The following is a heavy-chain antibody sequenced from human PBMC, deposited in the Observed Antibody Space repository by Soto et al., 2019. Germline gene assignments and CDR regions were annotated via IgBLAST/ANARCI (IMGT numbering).Heavy chain of an antibody. CDR1: GFTFDEFA. CDR3: AKDRGSSGWFSFDS. D-gene: IGHD6-19*01. CDR2: ITWNSGNI. J-gene: IGHJ4*02. Sequence: PGGSLRLSCEASGFTFDEFAMHWVRQPPGKCLEWVSGITWNSGNIDYADSVKGRFTISRDNDKKSLTLQMNSLTPEDTALYYCAKDRGSSGWFSFDSWGLGXQVTVYS. V-gene: IGHV3-9*01.